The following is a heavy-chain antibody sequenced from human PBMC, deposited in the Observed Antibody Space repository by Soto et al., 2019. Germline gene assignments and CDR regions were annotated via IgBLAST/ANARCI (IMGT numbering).Heavy chain of an antibody. J-gene: IGHJ4*02. CDR2: IYPGDSDT. D-gene: IGHD4-17*01. CDR1: GYKVSTWHNFTSYW. V-gene: IGHV5-51*01. Sequence: GESLKISCMGSGYKVSTWHNFTSYWIAWVRQMPGEGLEWMGIIYPGDSDTRYSPSFQGQVTISADKSINTAYLQWSSLEASDTAMYYCARCYGDIYYFDYWAQGTLVTVS. CDR3: ARCYGDIYYFDY.